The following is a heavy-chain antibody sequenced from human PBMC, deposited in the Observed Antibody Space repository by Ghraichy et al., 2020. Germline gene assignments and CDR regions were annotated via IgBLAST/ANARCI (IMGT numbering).Heavy chain of an antibody. J-gene: IGHJ6*02. D-gene: IGHD1-26*01. Sequence: GGSLRLSCAASGFTFSNAWMSWVRQAPGKGLEWVGRIKSKTDGGTTDYAAPVKGRFTISRDDSKNTLYLQMNSLKTEDTAVYYCTTAVGATRLSYYYYGMDVWGQGTTVTVSS. CDR2: IKSKTDGGTT. V-gene: IGHV3-15*01. CDR3: TTAVGATRLSYYYYGMDV. CDR1: GFTFSNAW.